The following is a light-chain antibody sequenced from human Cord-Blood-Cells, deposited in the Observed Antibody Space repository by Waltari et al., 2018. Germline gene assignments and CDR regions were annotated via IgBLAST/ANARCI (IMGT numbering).Light chain of an antibody. Sequence: QMTQSPSSLSASVGDRVTITCRASQGISSYLNWYQQKPGKAPKLLIYAASSLQSGVPSRFSGSGSGTDFTLTISSLQPEDFATYYCQQSYSTPYSFGQGTKLEIK. CDR1: QGISSY. V-gene: IGKV1-39*01. CDR3: QQSYSTPYS. J-gene: IGKJ2*03. CDR2: AAS.